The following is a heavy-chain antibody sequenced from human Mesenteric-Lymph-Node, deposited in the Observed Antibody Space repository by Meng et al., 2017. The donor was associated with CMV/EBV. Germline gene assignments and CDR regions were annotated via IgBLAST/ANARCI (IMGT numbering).Heavy chain of an antibody. CDR1: GYTITNYP. V-gene: IGHV3-30-3*01. D-gene: IGHD4-11*01. Sequence: GESLKISCAASGYTITNYPIHWVRQAPGKGLEWVAGVPNDGSTKYLADSAKGQFSISRDNSKNTVYLQMNSLRGEDTAVYYCARENNYRNYFDSWGRGTLVTVSS. CDR3: ARENNYRNYFDS. CDR2: VPNDGSTK. J-gene: IGHJ4*02.